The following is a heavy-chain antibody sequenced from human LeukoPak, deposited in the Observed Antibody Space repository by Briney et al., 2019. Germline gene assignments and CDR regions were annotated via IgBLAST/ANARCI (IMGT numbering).Heavy chain of an antibody. CDR3: ARSEYSSTWYGDYYYYYMDV. D-gene: IGHD6-13*01. J-gene: IGHJ6*03. CDR2: INSDGSST. V-gene: IGHV3-74*01. CDR1: GFTFSTFW. Sequence: GGSLRLSCAASGFTFSTFWMHWVRQAPGKGLVWVSRINSDGSSTVYADSVKGRFTISRDNAKNTLYLQMNSLRANDTAVYYCARSEYSSTWYGDYYYYYMDVWGKGTTVTVSS.